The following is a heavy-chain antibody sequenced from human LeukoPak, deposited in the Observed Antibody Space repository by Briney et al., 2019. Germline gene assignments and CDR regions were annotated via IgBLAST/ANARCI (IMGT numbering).Heavy chain of an antibody. J-gene: IGHJ4*02. CDR1: GFTFSSNA. Sequence: PGGSLRLSCPASGFTFSSNAMSWVRQPPGRGLEWVSAISGSGGSTYYADSVKGRFTISRDNSKNTLYLQMNSLRAEDTAVYYCAKGDIVATIPYDYWGQGTLVTVSS. D-gene: IGHD5-12*01. CDR3: AKGDIVATIPYDY. V-gene: IGHV3-23*01. CDR2: ISGSGGST.